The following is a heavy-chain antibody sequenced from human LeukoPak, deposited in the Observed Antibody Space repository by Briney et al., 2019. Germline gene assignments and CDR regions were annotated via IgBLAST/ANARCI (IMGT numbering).Heavy chain of an antibody. CDR2: IYHSGST. CDR3: ARVGYSSGWYFDY. D-gene: IGHD6-19*01. V-gene: IGHV4-4*02. Sequence: SETLSLTCAVSGGSISSSNWWSWVRQPPGKGLEWIGEIYHSGSTNYNPSLKSRVTISVDKSKNQFSLKLSSVTAADTAVYYCARVGYSSGWYFDYWGKGTLVTVSS. J-gene: IGHJ4*02. CDR1: GGSISSSNW.